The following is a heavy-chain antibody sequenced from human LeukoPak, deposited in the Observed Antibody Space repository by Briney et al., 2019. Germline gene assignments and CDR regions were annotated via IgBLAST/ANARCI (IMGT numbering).Heavy chain of an antibody. J-gene: IGHJ4*02. CDR3: ARWSRMIVVVNHYFDY. V-gene: IGHV1-2*02. D-gene: IGHD3-22*01. Sequence: SVYVSRKASVYILTRYYMHSMRTPPYPWPEGTAWKNPNSGGTNYAQKFQGRVTMTRDSSISTSYMELSRRRSDDTAMYYCARWSRMIVVVNHYFDYWGQGTLVTVSS. CDR2: KNPNSGGT. CDR1: VYILTRYY.